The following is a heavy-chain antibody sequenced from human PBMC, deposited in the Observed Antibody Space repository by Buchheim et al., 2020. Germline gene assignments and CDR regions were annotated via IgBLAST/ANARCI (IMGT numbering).Heavy chain of an antibody. CDR2: ISPRDSDT. D-gene: IGHD3-22*01. Sequence: EVQLVQSGAEVKKPGESLKISCEGSGYSFPTFRIGWVRQMPGKGLEWMGIISPRDSDTRYSPSFQGQVTISVDRSISTAYLQWSSLKASDTAMYYCARHAGVEVPTMIVVEDWYFDLWGRGTL. CDR3: ARHAGVEVPTMIVVEDWYFDL. CDR1: GYSFPTFR. J-gene: IGHJ2*01. V-gene: IGHV5-51*01.